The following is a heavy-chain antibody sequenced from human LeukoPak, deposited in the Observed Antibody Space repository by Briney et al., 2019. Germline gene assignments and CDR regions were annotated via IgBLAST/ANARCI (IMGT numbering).Heavy chain of an antibody. D-gene: IGHD1-26*01. CDR3: ARGSSGSYLNYFDY. V-gene: IGHV1-46*01. Sequence: ASVKVSCKAYGYTFTNYYIHCVRQAPGQGLEWMGIIDPSGGSTSYAQKFQGRVTMTRDMSTSTVYMELSSLRSKDTAVYHCARGSSGSYLNYFDYWGQGTLVTVSS. CDR1: GYTFTNYY. J-gene: IGHJ4*02. CDR2: IDPSGGST.